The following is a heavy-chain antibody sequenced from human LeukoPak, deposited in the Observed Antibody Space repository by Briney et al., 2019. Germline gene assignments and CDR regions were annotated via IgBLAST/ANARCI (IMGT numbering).Heavy chain of an antibody. CDR1: GGTLSSYA. V-gene: IGHV1-69*13. J-gene: IGHJ4*02. D-gene: IGHD3-10*01. Sequence: GASVKVSCKASGGTLSSYAISWVRQAPGQGLEWMGGIIPIFGTANYAQKFQGRVTITADESTSTAYMELSSLRSEDTAVYYCARDLGETFDYWGQGTLVTVSS. CDR2: IIPIFGTA. CDR3: ARDLGETFDY.